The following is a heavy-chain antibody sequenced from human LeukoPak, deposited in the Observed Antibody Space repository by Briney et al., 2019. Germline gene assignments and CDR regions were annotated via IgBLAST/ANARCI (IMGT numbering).Heavy chain of an antibody. CDR1: GGSISSGGYY. CDR2: IYHSGST. CDR3: ARPMGPYSSSSPFAY. D-gene: IGHD6-6*01. Sequence: PSETLSLTCTVSGGSISSGGYYWSWIRQPPGKGLEWIGYIYHSGSTYYNPSLKSRVTISVDRSKNQFSLKLSSVTAADTAVYYCARPMGPYSSSSPFAYWGQGTLVTVSS. V-gene: IGHV4-30-2*01. J-gene: IGHJ4*02.